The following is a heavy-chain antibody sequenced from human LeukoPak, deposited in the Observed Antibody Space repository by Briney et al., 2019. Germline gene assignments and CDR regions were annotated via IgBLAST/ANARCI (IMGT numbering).Heavy chain of an antibody. V-gene: IGHV4-38-2*02. D-gene: IGHD6-19*01. CDR3: ARAVGSSWYFFDY. J-gene: IGHJ4*02. Sequence: PSETLSLTCTVSGYSISSGFYWGWIRQSPEKGLEWIGSIYHSGNTYYSPSLKGRVAISVDTSQNQLSLSPTSVTAADTAVYYCARAVGSSWYFFDYWGQGTLVTVSS. CDR1: GYSISSGFY. CDR2: IYHSGNT.